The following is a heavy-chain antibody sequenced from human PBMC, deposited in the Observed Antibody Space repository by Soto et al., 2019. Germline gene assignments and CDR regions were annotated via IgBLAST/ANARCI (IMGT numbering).Heavy chain of an antibody. D-gene: IGHD2-8*02. V-gene: IGHV4-34*01. CDR2: INHSGST. CDR3: ARDKITGLFDY. CDR1: GGSFSGYY. Sequence: QVQLQQWGAGLLKPSETLSLTCAVYGGSFSGYYWTWIRQPPGTGLEWIGEINHSGSTNYNPSLNSRVTISVATSKNQFSLKLTSVTAADPAVYYCARDKITGLFDYWGQGTLVTVSS. J-gene: IGHJ4*02.